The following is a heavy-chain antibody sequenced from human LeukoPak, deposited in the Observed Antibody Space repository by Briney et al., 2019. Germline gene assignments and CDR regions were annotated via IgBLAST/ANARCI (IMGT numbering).Heavy chain of an antibody. J-gene: IGHJ4*02. V-gene: IGHV3-7*01. CDR2: IKQDGSEK. D-gene: IGHD5-18*01. Sequence: VRXARGKGXEGVXXIKQDGSEKYYVDSVKGRFTISRDNAKNSLYLQMNSLRAEDTAVYYCASLGYLSWIQLWFDYWGQGTLVTVSS. CDR3: ASLGYLSWIQLWFDY.